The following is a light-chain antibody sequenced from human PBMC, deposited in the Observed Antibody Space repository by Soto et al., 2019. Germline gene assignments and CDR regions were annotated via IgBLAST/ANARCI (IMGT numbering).Light chain of an antibody. CDR1: QSISSW. J-gene: IGKJ2*01. Sequence: DIQMTQSPSTLSASVGDRVTITCRASQSISSWLAWYQQKPGKAPKLLIYKASSLGSGVPSRFIGSGSGTEFTLTISSLQPDDFATYYCQQYNSHSSYTFGQGTKLEIK. CDR2: KAS. CDR3: QQYNSHSSYT. V-gene: IGKV1-5*03.